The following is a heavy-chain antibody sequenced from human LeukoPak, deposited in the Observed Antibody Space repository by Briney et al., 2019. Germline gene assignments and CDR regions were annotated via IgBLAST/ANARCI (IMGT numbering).Heavy chain of an antibody. CDR1: GYTFTGYY. J-gene: IGHJ4*02. D-gene: IGHD3-9*01. Sequence: ASVKLSCKASGYTFTGYYMHWVRQAPGQGLEWMGWINPNSGGTNYAQKFQGRVTMTRDTSISTAYMELSRLRSDDTAVYYCARELDIVTGYYPPFGYWGQGTLVTVSS. CDR3: ARELDIVTGYYPPFGY. CDR2: INPNSGGT. V-gene: IGHV1-2*02.